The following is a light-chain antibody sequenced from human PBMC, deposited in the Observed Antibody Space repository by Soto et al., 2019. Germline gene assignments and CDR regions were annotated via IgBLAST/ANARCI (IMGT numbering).Light chain of an antibody. CDR1: QSVSNNY. CDR3: QQYGSSGT. CDR2: GAS. V-gene: IGKV3-20*01. Sequence: IGVTQSAGTLSLSPGERATLSCRASQSVSNNYLAWYQQKPGQAPRLLIYGASNRATGIPDRFSGSGSGTDFTLTISRLEPDDFAVYYCQQYGSSGTFGQGTKVDIK. J-gene: IGKJ1*01.